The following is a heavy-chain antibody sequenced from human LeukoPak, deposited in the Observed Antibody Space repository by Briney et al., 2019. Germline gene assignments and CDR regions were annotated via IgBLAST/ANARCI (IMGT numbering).Heavy chain of an antibody. CDR3: ARHLVCGSGTQPYLDY. D-gene: IGHD3-10*01. J-gene: IGHJ4*02. Sequence: PSETLSLTCTVSGGSISSYYWSWIRQPPGKGLEWIAYIYYSGSTNYNPSLKSRVTISVDTSKNQFSLKLNSVTAADTAVYYCARHLVCGSGTQPYLDYWGQGTLVTVSS. V-gene: IGHV4-59*08. CDR2: IYYSGST. CDR1: GGSISSYY.